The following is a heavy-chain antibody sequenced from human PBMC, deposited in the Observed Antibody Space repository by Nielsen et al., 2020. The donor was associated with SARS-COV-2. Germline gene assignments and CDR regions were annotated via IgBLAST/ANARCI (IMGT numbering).Heavy chain of an antibody. CDR3: ARQRLYVVPAAHTYNWFDP. CDR2: IYHTGTT. V-gene: IGHV4-39*01. J-gene: IGHJ5*02. D-gene: IGHD2-2*01. Sequence: WIRQPPGKGLEWIGEIYHTGTTNYNPSLKSRVTISVDTSKNQFSLKLSSVTAADTAVYYCARQRLYVVPAAHTYNWFDPWGQGTLVTVSS.